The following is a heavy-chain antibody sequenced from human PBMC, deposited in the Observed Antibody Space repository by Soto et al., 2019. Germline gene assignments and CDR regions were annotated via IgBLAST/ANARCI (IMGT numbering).Heavy chain of an antibody. Sequence: PGGSLRLSCAASGFTFSRYWMHWVRQAPGEGLVWVSGISTEGSTTRYVDSVKGRFTISRDNVKNTLYLQMSSLRAEDTAVYYCAKDDFFVVGISRGFDIRAQRTAVTVSS. J-gene: IGHJ3*02. CDR3: AKDDFFVVGISRGFDI. CDR2: ISTEGSTT. D-gene: IGHD3-3*01. CDR1: GFTFSRYW. V-gene: IGHV3-74*01.